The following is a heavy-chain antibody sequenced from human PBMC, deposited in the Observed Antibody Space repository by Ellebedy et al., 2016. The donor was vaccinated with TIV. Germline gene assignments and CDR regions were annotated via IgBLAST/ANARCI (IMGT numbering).Heavy chain of an antibody. J-gene: IGHJ5*02. V-gene: IGHV3-7*01. CDR1: GFTFSRYW. CDR2: IKEDGGES. Sequence: GESLKISCAASGFTFSRYWMSWVRQAPGKGLEWVAKIKEDGGESYYVESGKGRFTISRDNAKNSLFLKMNSLRAEDTAVYYCARDAAWGQGTLVTVSS. CDR3: ARDAA.